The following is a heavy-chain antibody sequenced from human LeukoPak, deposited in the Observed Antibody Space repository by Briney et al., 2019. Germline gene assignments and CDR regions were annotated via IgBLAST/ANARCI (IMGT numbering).Heavy chain of an antibody. J-gene: IGHJ4*02. D-gene: IGHD5-18*01. Sequence: GGSLRLSCAASGFRFGSYWMTWVRQAPGKGLEWVAHIKEDGSAENYVDSVKGRFSISRDNAKNSLYLQMNSLRAEDTAVYYCASLGSGYSYGYAVDYWGQGTLVTVSS. CDR2: IKEDGSAE. CDR3: ASLGSGYSYGYAVDY. CDR1: GFRFGSYW. V-gene: IGHV3-7*01.